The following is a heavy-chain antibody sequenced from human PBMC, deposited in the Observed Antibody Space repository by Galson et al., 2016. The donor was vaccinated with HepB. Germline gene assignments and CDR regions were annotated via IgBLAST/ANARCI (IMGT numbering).Heavy chain of an antibody. CDR2: IYRGGNT. D-gene: IGHD5-18*01. V-gene: IGHV3-53*01. CDR3: ATVGGNTYGLRTDGFDI. Sequence: SLRLSCAASGFTFNNYGMTWVRQAPGKGLEWISLIYRGGNTYYADSVRGRFTASRDDSKNTLYLQMNYLRADDTAVYFCATVGGNTYGLRTDGFDIWGQGTMVTVSS. CDR1: GFTFNNYG. J-gene: IGHJ3*02.